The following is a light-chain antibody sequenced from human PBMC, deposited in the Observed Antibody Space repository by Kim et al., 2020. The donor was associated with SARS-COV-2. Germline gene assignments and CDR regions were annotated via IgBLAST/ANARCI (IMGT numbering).Light chain of an antibody. CDR1: ALPKQY. Sequence: SHGQTARITGSGDALPKQYAYWYQQKPGQAPVLVIYKDSERPSGIPERFSGSSSGTTVTLTISGVQAEDEADYYCQSADSSGTYVVFGGGTQLTVL. V-gene: IGLV3-25*03. CDR3: QSADSSGTYVV. J-gene: IGLJ2*01. CDR2: KDS.